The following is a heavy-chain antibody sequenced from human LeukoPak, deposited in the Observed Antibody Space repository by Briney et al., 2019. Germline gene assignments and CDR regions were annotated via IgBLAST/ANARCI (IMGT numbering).Heavy chain of an antibody. D-gene: IGHD6-6*01. J-gene: IGHJ4*02. CDR1: GGPFTNTY. CDR2: IYYSGST. Sequence: SAQLSPPSSVAGGPFTNTYCSWCHQPPGKGLKGCEYIYYSGSTNYDPSLKIRVTMPVSTSKTQISLKLGSVTAADTAVYFCAGHRYSSSSSYFDYWGQGTLVTVSS. V-gene: IGHV4-59*08. CDR3: AGHRYSSSSSYFDY.